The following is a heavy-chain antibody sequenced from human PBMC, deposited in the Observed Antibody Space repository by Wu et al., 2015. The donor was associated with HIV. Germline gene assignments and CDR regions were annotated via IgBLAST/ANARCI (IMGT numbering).Heavy chain of an antibody. V-gene: IGHV1-2*02. CDR2: INPNSGGT. J-gene: IGHJ3*02. D-gene: IGHD6-13*01. Sequence: QVQLVQSGTEVKKPGSAVKVSCKVSGGSFSSSAISWVRQAPGQGLEWMGWINPNSGGTNYAQTFLGRVTMTRDTPMRTTFMEFSSLESDDTAVYYCARGVIGVAGIATPPDGFDIWGQGTLVTVSS. CDR3: ARGVIGVAGIATPPDGFDI. CDR1: GGSFSSSA.